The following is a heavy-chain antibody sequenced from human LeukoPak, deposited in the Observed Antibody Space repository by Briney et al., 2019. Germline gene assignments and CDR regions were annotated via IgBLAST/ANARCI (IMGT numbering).Heavy chain of an antibody. CDR1: GYTVTDYY. CDR2: INPSGGSP. J-gene: IGHJ4*02. D-gene: IGHD2-15*01. Sequence: ASVKVSCKASGYTVTDYYMHWVRQDPGQGLEWMGVINPSGGSPTYTQNFQGRVTMTSDTSTSTVYMELSSLRSEDTAVYYCARGGYCSGGSCYDYWGQGTLVTVSS. V-gene: IGHV1-46*01. CDR3: ARGGYCSGGSCYDY.